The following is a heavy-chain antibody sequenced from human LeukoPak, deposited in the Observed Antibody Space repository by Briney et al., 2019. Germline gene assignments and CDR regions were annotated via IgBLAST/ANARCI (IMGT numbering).Heavy chain of an antibody. V-gene: IGHV4-34*01. CDR3: ARGSSGYGY. D-gene: IGHD6-13*01. CDR2: INHSGST. CDR1: GGSFSGYY. J-gene: IGHJ4*02. Sequence: SETLSLTCAVYGGSFSGYYWSWIRQPPGEGLEWIGEINHSGSTNYNPSLKSRVTISVDTSKNQFSLKLSSVTAADTAVYYCARGSSGYGYGSQGTLVTVS.